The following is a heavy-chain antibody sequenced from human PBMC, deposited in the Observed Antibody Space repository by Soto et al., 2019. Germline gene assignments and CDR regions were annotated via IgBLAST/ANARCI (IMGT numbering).Heavy chain of an antibody. CDR2: IYYSGST. D-gene: IGHD2-2*01. CDR1: GGSISSGGYY. Sequence: SETLSLTCTVSGGSISSGGYYWSWIRQHPGKGLEWIGYIYYSGSTYYNPSLKSRVTISVDTSKNQFSLKLSSVTAADTVVYFCARTYCSSTSCSKDFDYWGQGTLVTVSS. V-gene: IGHV4-31*03. J-gene: IGHJ4*02. CDR3: ARTYCSSTSCSKDFDY.